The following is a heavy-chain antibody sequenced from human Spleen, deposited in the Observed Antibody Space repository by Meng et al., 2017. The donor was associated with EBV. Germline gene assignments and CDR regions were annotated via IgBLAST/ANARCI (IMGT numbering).Heavy chain of an antibody. CDR2: VYHAGNI. Sequence: QGRMQAAGRGVVGPSWTLSLTSVASGASISSRYWWIWVRQPPGKGLEWIGEVYHAGNINYNPSLESRVTISIDKSKNQFSLNLTSVTAADTAVYYCATYRGHYYFDFWGQGTLVTVSS. J-gene: IGHJ4*02. V-gene: IGHV4-4*02. CDR1: GASISSRYW. CDR3: ATYRGHYYFDF. D-gene: IGHD3-16*02.